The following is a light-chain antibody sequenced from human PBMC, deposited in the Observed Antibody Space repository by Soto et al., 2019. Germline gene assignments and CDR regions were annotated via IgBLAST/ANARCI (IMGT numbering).Light chain of an antibody. CDR2: DAS. J-gene: IGKJ3*01. V-gene: IGKV1-33*01. CDR1: QDISNY. Sequence: DIQMTQSPSSLSASVGDRVTITCQASQDISNYLNWYQQKPGKAPKLLIYDASNLETGVPSRFSGSGSGTDFTFTISSLQPEDIGTYYSQQYDNLPLFTFGPGTKVDIK. CDR3: QQYDNLPLFT.